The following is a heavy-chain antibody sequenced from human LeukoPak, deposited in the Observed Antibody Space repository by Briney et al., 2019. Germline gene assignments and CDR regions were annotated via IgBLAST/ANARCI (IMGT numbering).Heavy chain of an antibody. Sequence: SETLSLTCTVSGGSISSGGYYWSWIRQHPGKGLEWIGYIYYSGSTYYNPSLKSRVTISVDTSKNQFSLKLSSVTAADTAVYYCARDMRRIVLMVYVENWFDPWGQGTLVTVSS. V-gene: IGHV4-31*03. CDR3: ARDMRRIVLMVYVENWFDP. CDR1: GGSISSGGYY. J-gene: IGHJ5*02. CDR2: IYYSGST. D-gene: IGHD2-8*01.